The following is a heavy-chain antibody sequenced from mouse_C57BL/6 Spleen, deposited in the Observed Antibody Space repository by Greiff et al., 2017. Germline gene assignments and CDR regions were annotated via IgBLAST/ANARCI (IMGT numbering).Heavy chain of an antibody. Sequence: QVHVKQSGAELVRPGASVTLSCKASGYTFTDYEMHWVKQTPVHGLEWIGAIDPETGGTAYNQKFKGKAILTADKSSSTAYMELSSLTSEDSAVYYCTSWGYDVAYWGQGILVTVAA. D-gene: IGHD2-14*01. CDR2: IDPETGGT. CDR1: GYTFTDYE. CDR3: TSWGYDVAY. V-gene: IGHV1-15*01. J-gene: IGHJ3*01.